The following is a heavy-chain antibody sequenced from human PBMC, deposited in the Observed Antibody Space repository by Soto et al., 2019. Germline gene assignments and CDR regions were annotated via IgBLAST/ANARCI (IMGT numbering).Heavy chain of an antibody. D-gene: IGHD2-2*01. CDR1: GFTFSSYA. V-gene: IGHV3-64*01. Sequence: EVQLVESGGGLVQPGGSLRLSCAASGFTFSSYAMHWVRQAPGKGLEYVSAISSNGGSTYYANSVKGRFTISRDNSKNTPKPQTGSLRAEDMAVYYCARGDCGSTCCYALHDYWGQGTLVTVSS. CDR2: ISSNGGST. CDR3: ARGDCGSTCCYALHDY. J-gene: IGHJ4*02.